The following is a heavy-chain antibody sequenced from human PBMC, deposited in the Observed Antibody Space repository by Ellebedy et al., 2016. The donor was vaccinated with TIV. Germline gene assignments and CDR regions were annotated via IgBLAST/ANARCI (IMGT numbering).Heavy chain of an antibody. J-gene: IGHJ4*02. D-gene: IGHD5-18*01. CDR3: AKEGVYSYGYADYFDF. Sequence: GESLKISCVASGFRFSSSAMSWVRQAPGKGLEWVAAISRTGGMTYFADSVQGRFSISRDNSKNTVDLQLNTLRVDDTAIYFCAKEGVYSYGYADYFDFWGPGTLVTVSS. CDR1: GFRFSSSA. CDR2: ISRTGGMT. V-gene: IGHV3-23*01.